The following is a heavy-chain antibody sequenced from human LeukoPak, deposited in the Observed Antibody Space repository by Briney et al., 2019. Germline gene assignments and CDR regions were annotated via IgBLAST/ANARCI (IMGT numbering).Heavy chain of an antibody. V-gene: IGHV1-2*06. CDR1: GYTFTDYY. D-gene: IGHD6-19*01. CDR3: ASTTSSGWHDGFDY. CDR2: INPNSGGT. Sequence: GASVKVSCKASGYTFTDYYIHWVRQAPGQGLEWMGRINPNSGGTNYAQKFQGRVTMTRDTSISTAYMELSRLRSDDTAVYYCASTTSSGWHDGFDYWGQGTLVTVSS. J-gene: IGHJ4*02.